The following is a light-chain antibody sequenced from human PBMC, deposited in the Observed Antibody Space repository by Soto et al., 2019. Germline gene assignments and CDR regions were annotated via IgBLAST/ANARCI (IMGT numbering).Light chain of an antibody. CDR3: QHDNRYPPYT. CDR2: AAS. Sequence: IQLTQSPSSLSASVGDGVTITCRASQGISNYLAWYQQKPGEAPKLLIYAASTLQSGVPSRFSGSGSGTDFTLTISSLQPEDSANYYCQHDNRYPPYTVGPGPTVDI. V-gene: IGKV1-9*01. J-gene: IGKJ2*01. CDR1: QGISNY.